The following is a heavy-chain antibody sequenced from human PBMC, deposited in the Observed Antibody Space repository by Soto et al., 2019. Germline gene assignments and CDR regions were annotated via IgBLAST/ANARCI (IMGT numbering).Heavy chain of an antibody. CDR2: IIPIFGTA. V-gene: IGHV1-69*13. D-gene: IGHD2-15*01. Sequence: SVKVSCKASGGTFSSYAISWVRQAPGQGLEWMGGIIPIFGTANYAQKFQGRVTITADESTSTAYMELSSLRSEDTAVYYCARDLDRYCSGGSCYSGHYWGQGTLVTVSS. CDR1: GGTFSSYA. CDR3: ARDLDRYCSGGSCYSGHY. J-gene: IGHJ4*02.